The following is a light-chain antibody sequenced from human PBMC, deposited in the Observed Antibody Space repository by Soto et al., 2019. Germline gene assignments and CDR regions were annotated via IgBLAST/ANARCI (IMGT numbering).Light chain of an antibody. V-gene: IGLV2-14*01. Sequence: QSALTQPASVSGSPGQSITISCTGTISDIGGYNYVSWYQQHPGKAPKLIVYEVSWRPSGVSNRFSGSKSGNTASLTISGLQPEDEAYYYCTSYTSSITYVFGTGTKVTVL. J-gene: IGLJ1*01. CDR3: TSYTSSITYV. CDR1: ISDIGGYNY. CDR2: EVS.